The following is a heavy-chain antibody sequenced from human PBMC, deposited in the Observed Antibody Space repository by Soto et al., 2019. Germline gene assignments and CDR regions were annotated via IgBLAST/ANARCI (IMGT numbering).Heavy chain of an antibody. CDR3: ARDAGYCSGGSCYPHHNYYYYYGMDV. CDR2: FDPEDGET. J-gene: IGHJ6*02. CDR1: GYTLTELS. Sequence: ASVKVSCKVSGYTLTELSMHWVRQAPGKGLEWMGGFDPEDGETIYAQKFQGRVTMTEDTSTDTAYMELSSLRSEDTAVYYCARDAGYCSGGSCYPHHNYYYYYGMDVWGQGTTVTVSS. D-gene: IGHD2-15*01. V-gene: IGHV1-24*01.